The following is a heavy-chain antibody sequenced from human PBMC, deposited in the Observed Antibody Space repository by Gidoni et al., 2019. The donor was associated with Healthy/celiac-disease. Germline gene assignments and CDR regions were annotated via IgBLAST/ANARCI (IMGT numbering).Heavy chain of an antibody. Sequence: QVQLVQSGAEVKKPGASVKVSCKASGYTFTGYYMHWVRQAPGQGLEWMGWINPNSGGTNYAQKFQGRVTMTRDTSISTAYMELSRLRSDDTAVYYCARDLIKPQYSYEIDYWGQGTLVTVSS. D-gene: IGHD5-18*01. CDR1: GYTFTGYY. CDR2: INPNSGGT. J-gene: IGHJ4*02. V-gene: IGHV1-2*02. CDR3: ARDLIKPQYSYEIDY.